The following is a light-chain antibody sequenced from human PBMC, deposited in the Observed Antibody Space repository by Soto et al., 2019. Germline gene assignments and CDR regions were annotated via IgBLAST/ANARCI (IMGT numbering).Light chain of an antibody. V-gene: IGKV1-39*01. CDR3: QQSYSTLIT. J-gene: IGKJ5*01. Sequence: DIQVTQSPPTLSASVGDRVTITCRASQTISTWMAWYQQKPGKAPKLLVYDASTLQSGVASRFSGSGSGTDFTLTISSLQPEDFATYYCQQSYSTLITFGQGTRLEIK. CDR2: DAS. CDR1: QTISTW.